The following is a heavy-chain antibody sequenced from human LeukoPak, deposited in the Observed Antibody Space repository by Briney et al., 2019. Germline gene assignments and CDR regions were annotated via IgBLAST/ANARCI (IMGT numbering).Heavy chain of an antibody. CDR1: GGSISTYY. D-gene: IGHD3-22*01. Sequence: PSETLSLTCTVSGGSISTYYWSWIRQPPGKGLEWIGYIYYSGTTNYNPSLKSRVTISLATSKNQFSLELNSVIAADTAVYYCARSFSPNYYDLLDYWGQGILVTVSS. J-gene: IGHJ4*02. CDR2: IYYSGTT. V-gene: IGHV4-59*01. CDR3: ARSFSPNYYDLLDY.